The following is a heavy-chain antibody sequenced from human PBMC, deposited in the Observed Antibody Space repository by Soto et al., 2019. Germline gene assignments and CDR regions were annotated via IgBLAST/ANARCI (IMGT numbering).Heavy chain of an antibody. J-gene: IGHJ4*02. Sequence: PSETLSLTCTVSGGSISSYYWSWIRQPPGKGLEWIGYIYYSGSTNYNPSLKSRVTISVDTSKNQFSLKLSSVTAADTAVYYCARYNWNYRGIDYWGQGTLVTVSS. CDR1: GGSISSYY. D-gene: IGHD1-7*01. CDR3: ARYNWNYRGIDY. CDR2: IYYSGST. V-gene: IGHV4-59*01.